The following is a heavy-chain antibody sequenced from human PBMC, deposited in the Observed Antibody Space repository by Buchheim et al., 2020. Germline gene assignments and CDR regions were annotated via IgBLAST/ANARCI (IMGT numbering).Heavy chain of an antibody. J-gene: IGHJ6*02. V-gene: IGHV3-7*01. CDR1: GFTFSSYW. CDR2: IKQDGSEK. D-gene: IGHD2-15*01. Sequence: EVQLVESGGGLVQPGGSLRLSCAASGFTFSSYWMRWVRQAPGKGLEWVANIKQDGSEKYYVDSVKGRFTISRDNAKNSLYLQMNSLRADDTAVYYCAIDALVLVADYYYYGMDVWGQGTT. CDR3: AIDALVLVADYYYYGMDV.